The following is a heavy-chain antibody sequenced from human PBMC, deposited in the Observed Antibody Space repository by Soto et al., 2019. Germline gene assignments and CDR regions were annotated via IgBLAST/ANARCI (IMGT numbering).Heavy chain of an antibody. CDR1: GFTFSSYA. J-gene: IGHJ4*02. D-gene: IGHD2-15*01. CDR3: AKDYGPVVAATNFDF. Sequence: GGSLRLSCAASGFTFSSYAMSWVRQAPGKGLEWVSAISGGGGSTYYADSVKGRFTISRDNSKNTLYLQVNSLRAEDTAIYYCAKDYGPVVAATNFDFWGQGTLVTVAS. V-gene: IGHV3-23*01. CDR2: ISGGGGST.